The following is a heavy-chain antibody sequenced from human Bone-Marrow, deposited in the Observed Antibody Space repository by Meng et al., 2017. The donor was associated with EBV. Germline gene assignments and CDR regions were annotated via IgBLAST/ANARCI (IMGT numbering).Heavy chain of an antibody. CDR3: AKNSGLDY. CDR2: IYQSGSSA. J-gene: IGHJ4*02. V-gene: IGHV3-23*05. Sequence: EVGVLGFGGGLVQPGGSLSLSCAASGFTFSSQAMYWVRQAPGKGLEWVSGIYQSGSSAYYADSVKGRFTVSRDNSKNMLYLQMNSLRAEDTAIYYCAKNSGLDYWGQGTLVTVSS. CDR1: GFTFSSQA.